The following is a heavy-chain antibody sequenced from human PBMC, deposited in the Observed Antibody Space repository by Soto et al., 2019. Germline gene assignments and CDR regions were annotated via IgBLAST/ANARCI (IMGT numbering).Heavy chain of an antibody. CDR3: ARVKRSGWFDY. Sequence: GGSLRLSCAASGFTFSSYWMHWVRQAPGKGLVWVSRINSDGSSTSYADSVKGRFTISRDNAKNTLYLQMNSLRAEDTAVYYCARVKRSGWFDYWGQGTLVTVSS. CDR2: INSDGSST. J-gene: IGHJ4*02. D-gene: IGHD6-19*01. V-gene: IGHV3-74*01. CDR1: GFTFSSYW.